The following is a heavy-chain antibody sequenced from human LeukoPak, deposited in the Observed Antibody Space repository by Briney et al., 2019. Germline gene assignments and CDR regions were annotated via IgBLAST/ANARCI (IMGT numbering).Heavy chain of an antibody. CDR2: ISYDGSNK. J-gene: IGHJ4*02. V-gene: IGHV3-30*18. Sequence: GSLRLSCAASGFTFSSHGLHWVRQAPGRGLEWVTFISYDGSNKYYADSVKGRFTISRGNSENTLYLQMNSLRAEDTAVYHCAKGYGSGSYSVDYWGQGTLVTVSS. CDR3: AKGYGSGSYSVDY. CDR1: GFTFSSHG. D-gene: IGHD3-10*01.